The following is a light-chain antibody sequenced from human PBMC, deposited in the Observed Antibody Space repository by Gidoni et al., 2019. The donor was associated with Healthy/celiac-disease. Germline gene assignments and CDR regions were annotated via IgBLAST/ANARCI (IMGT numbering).Light chain of an antibody. CDR3: QSYDSSLVV. CDR2: GNS. Sequence: QSVLTQPPSLSGPPGQRVTISCTGSSSNIGAGYDVHWYQQLPGTAPKLLIYGNSNRPSGVPDRFSGSKSGTSASLAITGLQAEDEADYYCQSYDSSLVVFGGGTKLTVL. J-gene: IGLJ2*01. CDR1: SSNIGAGYD. V-gene: IGLV1-40*01.